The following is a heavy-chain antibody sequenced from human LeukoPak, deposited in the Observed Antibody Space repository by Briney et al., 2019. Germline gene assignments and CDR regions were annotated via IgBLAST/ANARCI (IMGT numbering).Heavy chain of an antibody. J-gene: IGHJ4*02. CDR1: GFTFRIYW. CDR3: ARGENTYIDY. D-gene: IGHD3-16*01. Sequence: GGSLRLSCAASGFTFRIYWMHWVRQAPGKGLVWVSRISSEGSSTTYADSVKGRFTISRDNAKDTLYLQMNSLRAEDTAVYYCARGENTYIDYWGQGTLVTVSS. V-gene: IGHV3-74*01. CDR2: ISSEGSST.